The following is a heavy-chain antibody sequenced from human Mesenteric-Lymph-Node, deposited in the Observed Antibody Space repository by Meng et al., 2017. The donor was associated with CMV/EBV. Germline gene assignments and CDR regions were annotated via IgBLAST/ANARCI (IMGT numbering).Heavy chain of an antibody. CDR3: AKGYGDYFLEVDY. Sequence: CAASGFTLSSYAMTWVRQAPGKGLEWVAAMSFDGSNKFYVDSVKGRFTISRDNSKNTLYLQMNSLRDEDTAVYYCAKGYGDYFLEVDYWGQGTLVTVSS. D-gene: IGHD4-17*01. CDR1: GFTLSSYA. CDR2: MSFDGSNK. J-gene: IGHJ4*02. V-gene: IGHV3-30*18.